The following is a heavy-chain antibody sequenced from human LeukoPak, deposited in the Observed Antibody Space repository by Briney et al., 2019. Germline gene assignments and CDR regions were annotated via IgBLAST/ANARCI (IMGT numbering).Heavy chain of an antibody. CDR1: GFTFSSYA. CDR3: AKTGGVMTATYFDY. V-gene: IGHV3-23*01. CDR2: ISGSGGST. J-gene: IGHJ4*02. D-gene: IGHD2-21*02. Sequence: PGGSLRLSCAASGFTFSSYAMSWVRLAPGKGLEWVSAISGSGGSTYYADSVKGRFTISRDNSKNILYLQMNSLRAGDTAVYYCAKTGGVMTATYFDYWGQGTLVTVSS.